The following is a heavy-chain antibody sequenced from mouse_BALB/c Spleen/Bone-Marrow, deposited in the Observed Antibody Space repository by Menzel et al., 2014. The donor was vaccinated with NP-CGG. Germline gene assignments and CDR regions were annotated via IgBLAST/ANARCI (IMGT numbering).Heavy chain of an antibody. J-gene: IGHJ4*01. D-gene: IGHD2-2*01. CDR3: TRWLPYAMDY. Sequence: VQGVESGAELVRPGASVKLSCKASGYTFTNYWINWVKRRPGQGLEWIGNIYPSDSYTNYNQKFKDKATLTVDKSSSTAYMQLSSPTSEDSAVYYCTRWLPYAMDYWGQGTSVTVSS. CDR1: GYTFTNYW. CDR2: IYPSDSYT. V-gene: IGHV1-69*02.